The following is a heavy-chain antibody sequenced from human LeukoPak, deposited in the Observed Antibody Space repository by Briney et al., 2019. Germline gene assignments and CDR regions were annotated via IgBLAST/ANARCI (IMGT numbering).Heavy chain of an antibody. CDR1: GFTFSDYY. CDR2: FSWSGSTI. V-gene: IGHV3-11*01. J-gene: IGHJ3*02. CDR3: ARKAPYCGGDCLVGASSDAFDI. D-gene: IGHD2-21*01. Sequence: GGSLILSCAASGFTFSDYYVSWSRQAPGKGLGWVSYFSWSGSTIYYADAVKGRVTISRDNAKESLYLQVNSLRAGDTAVYYCARKAPYCGGDCLVGASSDAFDIWGQGTMVTVSS.